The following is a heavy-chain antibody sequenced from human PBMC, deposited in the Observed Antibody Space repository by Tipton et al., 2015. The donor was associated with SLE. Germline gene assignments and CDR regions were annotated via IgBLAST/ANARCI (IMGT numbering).Heavy chain of an antibody. Sequence: LRLSCAASGFTFSSYAMSWVRQAPGKGLEWIGEINHSGSTNYNPSLKSRVTISVDTSKNQFSLKLSSVTAADTAVYYCASAYGSGSYLACDIWGQGTMVTVSS. J-gene: IGHJ3*02. V-gene: IGHV4-34*01. D-gene: IGHD3-10*01. CDR1: GFTFSSYA. CDR2: INHSGST. CDR3: ASAYGSGSYLACDI.